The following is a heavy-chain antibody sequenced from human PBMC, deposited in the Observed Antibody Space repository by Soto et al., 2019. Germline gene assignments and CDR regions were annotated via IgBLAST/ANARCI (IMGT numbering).Heavy chain of an antibody. J-gene: IGHJ6*02. CDR2: INPNSGGT. V-gene: IGHV1-2*02. Sequence: ASVKVSCKASGYTFTGYYMHWVRQAPGQGLEWMGWINPNSGGTNYAQKFQGRVTMTRDTSISTAYMELSRLRSDDTAVYYCARGEIEVVVAATGGMDVGGQGTTVTVS. CDR1: GYTFTGYY. D-gene: IGHD2-15*01. CDR3: ARGEIEVVVAATGGMDV.